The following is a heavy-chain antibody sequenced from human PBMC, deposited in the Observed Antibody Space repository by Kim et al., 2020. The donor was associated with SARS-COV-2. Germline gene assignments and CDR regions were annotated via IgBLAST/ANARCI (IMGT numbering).Heavy chain of an antibody. J-gene: IGHJ6*03. D-gene: IGHD3-10*01. CDR1: GFSFTDYY. V-gene: IGHV3-11*01. CDR3: AGALTRVRAVTSFYYYYM. CDR2: ISSGPGIAM. Sequence: GGSLRLSCEASGFSFTDYYMTWIRQAPGKGLEWVSYISSGPGIAMYYADSVKGRFTISRDKTSLHLQMNSLRAEDTAVYYCAGALTRVRAVTSFYYYYM.